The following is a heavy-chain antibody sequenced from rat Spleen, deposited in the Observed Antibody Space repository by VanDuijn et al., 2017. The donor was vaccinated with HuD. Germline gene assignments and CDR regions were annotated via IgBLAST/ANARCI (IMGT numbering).Heavy chain of an antibody. Sequence: EVQLVETGGGLVQPGRSLKLSCVASGFTFSSYWMYWIRQAPGKGLEWVASITNTGDSAYYPDSVKGRFTISRDNAKSTLYLQMNSLRSEDTATYYCTRVGGLTGTNYWGQGVMVTVSS. CDR1: GFTFSSYW. J-gene: IGHJ2*01. CDR2: ITNTGDSA. CDR3: TRVGGLTGTNY. D-gene: IGHD5-1*01. V-gene: IGHV5-31*01.